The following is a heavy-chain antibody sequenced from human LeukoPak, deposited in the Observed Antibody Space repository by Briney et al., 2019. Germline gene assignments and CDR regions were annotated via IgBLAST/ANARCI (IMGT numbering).Heavy chain of an antibody. D-gene: IGHD3-16*02. CDR3: AKSSYDYVWGSYRLNWFDP. V-gene: IGHV3-23*01. J-gene: IGHJ5*02. CDR2: ISGSGGST. CDR1: GFTFSSYA. Sequence: GGSLRLSCAASGFTFSSYAMSWVRQAPGKGLEWVSAISGSGGSTYYADSVKGRFTISRDNSKNTLYLQMNSLRAEDTAVYYCAKSSYDYVWGSYRLNWFDPWGQGTLVTVSS.